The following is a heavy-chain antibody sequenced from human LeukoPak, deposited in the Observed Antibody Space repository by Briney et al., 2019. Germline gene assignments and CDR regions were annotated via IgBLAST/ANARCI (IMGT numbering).Heavy chain of an antibody. V-gene: IGHV4-61*05. D-gene: IGHD2-21*01. CDR3: ARLKTWGGTQPYDY. CDR1: GGSISSSSYY. CDR2: IYDRVST. J-gene: IGHJ4*02. Sequence: SETLSLTCTVSGGSISSSSYYWGWIRQPPGKGLEWIGYIYDRVSTSYNPSLKSRVTISVDTSKNQFSLKLRSVTAADTAVYYCARLKTWGGTQPYDYWGQGTLVTVSS.